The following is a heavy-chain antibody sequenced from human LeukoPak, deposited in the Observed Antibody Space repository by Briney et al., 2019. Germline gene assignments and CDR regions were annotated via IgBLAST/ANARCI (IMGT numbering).Heavy chain of an antibody. CDR2: IYYSGST. V-gene: IGHV4-59*01. CDR3: AGSYYYSYYSYYMDV. Sequence: SSETLSLTCTVSGGSISSYYWSWLRQPPGKGLEWIGYIYYSGSTNYNPSLKSRVTISVDTSKNQFSLKLSSVTAADTAVYYCAGSYYYSYYSYYMDVGGKGTTVTISS. CDR1: GGSISSYY. J-gene: IGHJ6*03. D-gene: IGHD3-10*01.